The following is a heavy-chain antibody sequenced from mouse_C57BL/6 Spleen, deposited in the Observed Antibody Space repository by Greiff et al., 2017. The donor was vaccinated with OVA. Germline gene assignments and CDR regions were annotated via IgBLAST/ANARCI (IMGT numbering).Heavy chain of an antibody. CDR2: IDPETGGT. D-gene: IGHD2-3*01. CDR3: TRNYDGFDY. Sequence: QVQLQQSGAELVRPGASVTLSCKASGYTFTDYEMHWVKQTPVHGLEWIGAIDPETGGTAYNQKFKGKAILTADKSSCTAYMELRSLTSEDSAVYYGTRNYDGFDYWGQGTTLTVSS. V-gene: IGHV1-15*01. J-gene: IGHJ2*01. CDR1: GYTFTDYE.